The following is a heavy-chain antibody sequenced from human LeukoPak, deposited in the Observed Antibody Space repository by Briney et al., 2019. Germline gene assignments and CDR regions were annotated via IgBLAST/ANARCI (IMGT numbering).Heavy chain of an antibody. D-gene: IGHD2-2*01. CDR3: ARVLPAAPNWFDP. CDR1: GGSLSGYY. V-gene: IGHV4-34*01. Sequence: SETLSLTCAVYGGSLSGYYWSWIRQPPGKGLEWIGEINHSGSTNYNPSLKSRVTISVDTSKNQFSLKLSSVTAADTAVYYCARVLPAAPNWFDPWGQGTLVTVSS. J-gene: IGHJ5*02. CDR2: INHSGST.